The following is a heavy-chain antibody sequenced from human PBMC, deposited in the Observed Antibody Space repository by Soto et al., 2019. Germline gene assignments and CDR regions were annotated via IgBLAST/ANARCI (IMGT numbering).Heavy chain of an antibody. J-gene: IGHJ6*02. CDR3: GRGDNVSRGRGFIRRGRHV. CDR1: GGTFSSYA. V-gene: IGHV1-69*06. D-gene: IGHD3-10*01. Sequence: QMQLVQSGAEVKKPGSSVKVSCKASGGTFSSYAISWVRQAPGQGLEWLGEIIPIFGTTKYAQNLQGRVTLPGNTPTSKAYMELTGLGSGNRAVYYCGRGDNVSRGRGFIRRGRHVWAQGTGVTFSS. CDR2: IIPIFGTT.